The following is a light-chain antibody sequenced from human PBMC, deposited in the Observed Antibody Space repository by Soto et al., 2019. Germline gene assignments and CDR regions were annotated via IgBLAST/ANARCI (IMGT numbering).Light chain of an antibody. CDR3: QQYNSYSEWT. Sequence: DIQMTQSPSTLSASVGDRVTITCRASRRISSWLAWFQQKPGKAPKLLIYKASSLDSGVPARFSGSGSGTEFTLTISSLQPDDFATYYCQQYNSYSEWTFGQGTKVEIK. V-gene: IGKV1-5*03. CDR2: KAS. CDR1: RRISSW. J-gene: IGKJ1*01.